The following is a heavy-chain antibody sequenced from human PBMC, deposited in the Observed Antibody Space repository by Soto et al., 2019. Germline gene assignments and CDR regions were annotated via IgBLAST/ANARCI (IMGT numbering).Heavy chain of an antibody. V-gene: IGHV4-39*01. CDR1: GGSVSFSSYY. Sequence: QLQLQESGPGLVKASETLSLTCTVSGGSVSFSSYYWAWIRQTPGKGLEWIGSVYYEGVTHYNPSLRSRVTITADTSKNEFSLKVTSVTAADTAVYYCASGLLTLASLFNLFDPWGQGTLVTVSS. CDR3: ASGLLTLASLFNLFDP. CDR2: VYYEGVT. D-gene: IGHD1-26*01. J-gene: IGHJ5*02.